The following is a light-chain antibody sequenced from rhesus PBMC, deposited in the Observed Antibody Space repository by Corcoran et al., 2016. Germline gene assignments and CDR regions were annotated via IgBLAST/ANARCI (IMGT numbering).Light chain of an antibody. CDR3: QQYNSAPYT. CDR2: SSS. Sequence: DIQMTQSPSSLSASVGYRVTITCRASQSINVYLSWYQQKPGKAPKPLIYSSSILERGVPSRFRGSGSWTDYSLTITSRQPEDFATYYCQQYNSAPYTFGQGTKVEIK. CDR1: QSINVY. J-gene: IGKJ2*01. V-gene: IGKV1-66*01.